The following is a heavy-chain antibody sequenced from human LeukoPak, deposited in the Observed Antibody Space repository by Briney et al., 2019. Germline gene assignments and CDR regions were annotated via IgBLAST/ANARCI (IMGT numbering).Heavy chain of an antibody. J-gene: IGHJ4*02. D-gene: IGHD2-15*01. CDR3: AREYCSGASCYFDY. V-gene: IGHV4-31*03. Sequence: PSETLSLTCTVSGGSISSGGYYWSWIRQHPGKGLEWIGYIYYSGSTYYNPSLRSRVTISADTSKNQFSPKLSSVTAADTAVYFCAREYCSGASCYFDYWGQGTLVTVSS. CDR1: GGSISSGGYY. CDR2: IYYSGST.